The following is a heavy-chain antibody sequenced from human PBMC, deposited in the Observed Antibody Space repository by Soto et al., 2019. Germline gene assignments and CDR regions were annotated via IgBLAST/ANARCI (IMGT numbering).Heavy chain of an antibody. CDR1: SGSISSSNW. D-gene: IGHD3-3*01. CDR2: IYHSGST. Sequence: QVQLQESGPGLVKPSGTLSLTCAVSSGSISSSNWWRWVRQPPGKGLEWIGEIYHSGSTNYNPSLKSRVTISVDKSKNQFSLKLSSVTAADTAVYYCARALIYDFWSGYGHDPYYYYYMDVWGKGTTVTVSS. V-gene: IGHV4-4*02. J-gene: IGHJ6*03. CDR3: ARALIYDFWSGYGHDPYYYYYMDV.